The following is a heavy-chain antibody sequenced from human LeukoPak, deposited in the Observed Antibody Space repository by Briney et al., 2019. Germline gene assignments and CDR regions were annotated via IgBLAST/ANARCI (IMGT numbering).Heavy chain of an antibody. Sequence: GGSLRLSCAASGFTFSSYDMHWVRQATGKGLEWVSAIGTAGDTYYPGSVKGRFTISRDNSKNTLYLQMNSLRAEDTAVYYCARLACSSSTCSFDYWGQGTLVTVSS. J-gene: IGHJ4*02. D-gene: IGHD2-2*01. CDR1: GFTFSSYD. CDR3: ARLACSSSTCSFDY. V-gene: IGHV3-13*01. CDR2: IGTAGDT.